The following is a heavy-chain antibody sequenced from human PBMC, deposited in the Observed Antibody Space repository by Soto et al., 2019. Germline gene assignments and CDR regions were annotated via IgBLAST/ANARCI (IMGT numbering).Heavy chain of an antibody. V-gene: IGHV3-30*18. Sequence: ESGGGVVQPGRSLRLSCAASGFTFSNYGIHWVRQAPGKGLEWVAVISYDGSNKYYADSVKGRFTISRDNSKNTLYLQMNSLRAEDTAVYYCAKDATPYYDILTGYPYYYYGMDVWGQGTTVTVSS. D-gene: IGHD3-9*01. CDR1: GFTFSNYG. CDR2: ISYDGSNK. J-gene: IGHJ6*02. CDR3: AKDATPYYDILTGYPYYYYGMDV.